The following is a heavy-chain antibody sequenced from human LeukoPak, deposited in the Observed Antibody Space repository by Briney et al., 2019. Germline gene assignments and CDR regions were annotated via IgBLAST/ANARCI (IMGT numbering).Heavy chain of an antibody. Sequence: ASVRVSCKASGGTFSSYAISWVRQAPGQGLEWMGRIIPILGIANYAQKFQGRVTITADKSTSTAYMELSSLRSEDTAVYYCARDRTLGVTSDYYYGMDVWGQGTTVTVSS. V-gene: IGHV1-69*04. CDR1: GGTFSSYA. D-gene: IGHD2-21*02. CDR2: IIPILGIA. J-gene: IGHJ6*02. CDR3: ARDRTLGVTSDYYYGMDV.